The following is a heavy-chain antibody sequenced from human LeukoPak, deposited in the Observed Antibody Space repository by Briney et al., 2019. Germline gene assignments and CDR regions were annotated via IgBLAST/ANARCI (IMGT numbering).Heavy chain of an antibody. V-gene: IGHV3-30-3*02. D-gene: IGHD5-18*01. J-gene: IGHJ4*02. CDR3: AKWDTAMGHFDY. CDR1: GFTFSSYA. Sequence: GGSLRLSCAASGFTFSSYAMHWVRQAPGKGLEWVAVISYDGSNKYYADSVKGRFTISRDNSKNTLYLQMNSLRAEDTAVYYCAKWDTAMGHFDYWGQGTLVTVSS. CDR2: ISYDGSNK.